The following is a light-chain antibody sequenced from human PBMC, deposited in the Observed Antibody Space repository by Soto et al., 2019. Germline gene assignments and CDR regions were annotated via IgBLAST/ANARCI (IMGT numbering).Light chain of an antibody. Sequence: IQMTQAPSSLFAAVGDRITITCLASQSISSYFNWYQQKPGKAPKLLIYAASTLQSGVPSRFSGSGSGTEFTLTLSSLQPEDFATYYCQQFNSYVSLTFGGGTKVDI. CDR1: QSISSY. J-gene: IGKJ4*01. CDR3: QQFNSYVSLT. CDR2: AAS. V-gene: IGKV1-9*01.